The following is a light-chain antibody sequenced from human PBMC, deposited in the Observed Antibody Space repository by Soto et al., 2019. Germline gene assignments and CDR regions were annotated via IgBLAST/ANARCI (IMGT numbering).Light chain of an antibody. CDR3: QHLRTYPFS. CDR1: QDISTS. CDR2: PAS. V-gene: IGKV1-9*01. J-gene: IGKJ2*03. Sequence: DIQLTQSPSFLSASVGDRVTVSCRASQDISTSLAWFQQKAGKVPQLLVYPASTLQDGVPSRFSGSGSGTYCTLTINNLQAEDFATYYCQHLRTYPFSFGQGTKLDI.